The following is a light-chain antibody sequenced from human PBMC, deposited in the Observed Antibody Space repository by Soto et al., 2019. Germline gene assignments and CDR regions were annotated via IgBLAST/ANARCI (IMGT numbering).Light chain of an antibody. V-gene: IGLV2-14*01. CDR1: SSDVGGYNY. CDR2: EVS. J-gene: IGLJ2*01. CDR3: SSNTSSSSVV. Sequence: QSALTQPASVSGSPGQSITISCTGTSSDVGGYNYVSWYQQHPGKAPKLMIYEVSNRPSGVSNRFSGSKSGNTASLTISGLQEEDDADYYCSSNTSSSSVVFGGGTKLTVL.